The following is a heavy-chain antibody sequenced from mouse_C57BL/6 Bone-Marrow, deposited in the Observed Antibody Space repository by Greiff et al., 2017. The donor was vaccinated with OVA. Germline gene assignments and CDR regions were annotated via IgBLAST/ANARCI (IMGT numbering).Heavy chain of an antibody. J-gene: IGHJ1*03. CDR3: TRDGGYGSSYWYFDV. CDR2: ISSGGDYI. Sequence: EVQGVESGEGLVKPGGSLKLSCAASGFTFSSYAMSWVRQTPEKRLEWVAYISSGGDYIYYADTVKGRFTISRDNARNTLYLQMSSLKSEDTAMYYCTRDGGYGSSYWYFDVWGTGTTVTVSS. CDR1: GFTFSSYA. V-gene: IGHV5-9-1*02. D-gene: IGHD1-1*01.